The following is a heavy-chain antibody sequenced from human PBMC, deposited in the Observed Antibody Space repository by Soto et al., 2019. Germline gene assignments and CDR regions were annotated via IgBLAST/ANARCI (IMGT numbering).Heavy chain of an antibody. J-gene: IGHJ3*01. D-gene: IGHD3-16*01. CDR1: GFIFNNYV. Sequence: PGGSLRLSCAASGFIFNNYVMTWVRPAPGKGLEWVSGVKGNGGSTHYADSVKGRFTISRDDSKNALYLQMNSLRADDSAVYHCTRGLGSLDPFEAWGPGTRVTVSS. CDR3: TRGLGSLDPFEA. V-gene: IGHV3-23*01. CDR2: VKGNGGST.